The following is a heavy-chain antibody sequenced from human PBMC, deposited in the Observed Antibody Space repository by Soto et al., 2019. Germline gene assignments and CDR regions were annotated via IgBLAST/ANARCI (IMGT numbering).Heavy chain of an antibody. CDR1: GFTFSRYA. CDR3: AKSVVAASMDMAFAY. Sequence: ESGGGLAQPAGSLRLSCAASGFTFSRYAMSWVRQAPGQGLEWVSSISGSGVGTYYADSVKGRFTISRDNSENTLYLQVNSLRAEDTALYYCAKSVVAASMDMAFAYWGQGTLVTVSS. D-gene: IGHD2-15*01. J-gene: IGHJ4*02. V-gene: IGHV3-23*01. CDR2: ISGSGVGT.